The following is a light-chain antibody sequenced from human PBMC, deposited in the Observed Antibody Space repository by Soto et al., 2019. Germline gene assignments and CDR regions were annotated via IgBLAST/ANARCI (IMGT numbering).Light chain of an antibody. V-gene: IGKV1-5*03. CDR3: QQYGSSPRT. J-gene: IGKJ1*01. CDR2: KAS. Sequence: DIQMTQSPSTLSASVGDRVTITLLASQSISSWLAWYQQKPGKAPKLLIYKASTLKSGVPSRFSGSGSGTDFTLTISRLEPEDFAVYYCQQYGSSPRTFGQGTKVDIK. CDR1: QSISSW.